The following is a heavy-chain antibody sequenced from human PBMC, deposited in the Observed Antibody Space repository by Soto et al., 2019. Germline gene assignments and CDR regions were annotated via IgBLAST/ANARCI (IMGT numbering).Heavy chain of an antibody. Sequence: EVQLVESGGGLEQPGGSLRLSCTASGFTLSRYEMNWVRQAPGQGLEWVSYINGRGSSTYYAGSVEGRFTISRDNAKNSLYLQMNSLRAEDTGVYYCARDRGAVAVWGQGTQVTVSS. CDR1: GFTLSRYE. J-gene: IGHJ4*02. V-gene: IGHV3-48*03. CDR3: ARDRGAVAV. CDR2: INGRGSST. D-gene: IGHD6-19*01.